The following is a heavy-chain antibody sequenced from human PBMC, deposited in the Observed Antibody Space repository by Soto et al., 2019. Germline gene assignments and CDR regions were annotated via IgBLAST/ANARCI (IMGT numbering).Heavy chain of an antibody. CDR2: IIPILGIA. CDR3: AREAITRDGYSFQH. CDR1: GGTFSSYT. Sequence: QVQLVQSGAEVKKPGSSVKVSCKASGGTFSSYTISWVRQAPGQGLEWMGRIIPILGIANYAQKFQGRVTITADKSTSTAYMELSSLRSEDTAVYYWAREAITRDGYSFQHWGQGTLVTVSS. D-gene: IGHD2-15*01. J-gene: IGHJ1*01. V-gene: IGHV1-69*08.